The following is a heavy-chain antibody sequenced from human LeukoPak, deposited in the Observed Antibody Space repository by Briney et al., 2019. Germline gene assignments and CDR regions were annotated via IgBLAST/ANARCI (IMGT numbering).Heavy chain of an antibody. CDR2: IYYSGST. CDR3: ARGPPSYDFWSGYYTDY. J-gene: IGHJ4*02. Sequence: SETLSLTCTVSGGSISSYYWSWIRQPPGKGLEWIGYIYYSGSTNYNPSLKSRVTISVDTSKSQFSLKLSSVTAADTAVYYCARGPPSYDFWSGYYTDYWGQGTLVTVSS. D-gene: IGHD3-3*01. V-gene: IGHV4-59*01. CDR1: GGSISSYY.